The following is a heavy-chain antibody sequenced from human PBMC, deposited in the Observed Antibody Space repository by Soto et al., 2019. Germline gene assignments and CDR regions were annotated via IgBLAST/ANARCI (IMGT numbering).Heavy chain of an antibody. CDR3: ARIWNPNYGDYYGMDV. CDR2: ISGSGGST. CDR1: GFTFSSYA. Sequence: EVQLLESGGGLVQPGGSLRLSCAASGFTFSSYAMSWVRQAPGKGLEWVSAISGSGGSTYYADSVKGRFTISRDNSKNTLYLQMNSLRAEDTAVYYCARIWNPNYGDYYGMDVWGQVTTVTVSS. D-gene: IGHD4-17*01. J-gene: IGHJ6*02. V-gene: IGHV3-23*01.